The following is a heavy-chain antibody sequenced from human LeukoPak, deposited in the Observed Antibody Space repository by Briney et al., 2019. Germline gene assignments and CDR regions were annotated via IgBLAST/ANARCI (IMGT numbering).Heavy chain of an antibody. CDR3: ARAAYCSRSSCAADY. J-gene: IGHJ4*02. Sequence: ASVKASCKASGYTFTDYYFHWVRQAPGQGLEWMGWINPNSGATKYAQKFQGRVAMTRDTSITTAYMELSSLRSDDTAVYYCARAAYCSRSSCAADYWGQGTLVTVSS. CDR1: GYTFTDYY. V-gene: IGHV1-2*02. CDR2: INPNSGAT. D-gene: IGHD2-2*01.